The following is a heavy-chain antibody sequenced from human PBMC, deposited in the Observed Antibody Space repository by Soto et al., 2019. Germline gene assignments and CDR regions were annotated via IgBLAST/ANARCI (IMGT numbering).Heavy chain of an antibody. CDR2: ITPMFGTP. CDR1: GGTFSRHT. Sequence: GASVKVSCKASGGTFSRHTITWVRQAPGQGLEWMGGITPMFGTPNYAQKFQGRVTITADESTSTAYMGLSSLRSEDTAMYYCARDGTLYDSSAYYYLYWGQGTLVTVSS. J-gene: IGHJ4*02. D-gene: IGHD3-22*01. CDR3: ARDGTLYDSSAYYYLY. V-gene: IGHV1-69*13.